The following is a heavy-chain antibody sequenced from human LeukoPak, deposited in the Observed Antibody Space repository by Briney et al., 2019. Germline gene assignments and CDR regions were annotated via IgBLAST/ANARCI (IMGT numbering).Heavy chain of an antibody. Sequence: ASVKVSCKASGYTFTSYDINWLRQATGQGLEWMGWMNPNSGNTGYAQKFQGRVTMTRNTSISTAYMELSSLRSEDTAVYYCAREGWFGPPDAFDIWGQGTMVTVSS. J-gene: IGHJ3*02. V-gene: IGHV1-8*01. CDR1: GYTFTSYD. D-gene: IGHD3-10*01. CDR3: AREGWFGPPDAFDI. CDR2: MNPNSGNT.